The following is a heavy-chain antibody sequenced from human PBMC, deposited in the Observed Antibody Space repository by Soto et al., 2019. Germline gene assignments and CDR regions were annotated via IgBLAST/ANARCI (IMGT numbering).Heavy chain of an antibody. D-gene: IGHD2-15*01. Sequence: SETLSLTCAVSGGSISSGGYSWSWIRQPPGKGLEWIGYIYHSGSTYYNPSLKSRVTISVDRSKNQFSLKLSSVTAADTAVYYCAREVVVARWFDYWGQGTLVTVSS. CDR3: AREVVVARWFDY. CDR1: GGSISSGGYS. CDR2: IYHSGST. V-gene: IGHV4-30-2*01. J-gene: IGHJ4*02.